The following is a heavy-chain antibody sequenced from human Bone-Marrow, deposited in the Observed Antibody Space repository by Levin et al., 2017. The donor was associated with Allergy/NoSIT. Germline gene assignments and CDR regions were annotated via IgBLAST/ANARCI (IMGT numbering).Heavy chain of an antibody. CDR1: GGSISSGGYS. J-gene: IGHJ4*02. V-gene: IGHV4-30-2*01. CDR2: IYLSGST. CDR3: ARCYPERPYYFDY. Sequence: SETLSLACAVSGGSISSGGYSWSWIRQPPGKGLEWIGYIYLSGSTYYNPSLKSRVTISVDRSKNQFSLKLSSVTAADTAVYYCARCYPERPYYFDYWGQGTLVTVSS. D-gene: IGHD2-2*01.